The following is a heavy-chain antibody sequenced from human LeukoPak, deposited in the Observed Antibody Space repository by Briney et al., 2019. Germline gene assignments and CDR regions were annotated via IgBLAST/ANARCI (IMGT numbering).Heavy chain of an antibody. CDR1: GGSISSYY. D-gene: IGHD3-22*01. Sequence: SETLSLTCTVSGGSISSYYWSWIRQPPGKGLEWIGYIYYSGSTNYNPSLKSRVTLSVDTSKNQFSLKLSSVTAADTAVYYCALSWSSSGYYYFDYWGQGTLVTVSS. CDR3: ALSWSSSGYYYFDY. V-gene: IGHV4-59*08. CDR2: IYYSGST. J-gene: IGHJ4*02.